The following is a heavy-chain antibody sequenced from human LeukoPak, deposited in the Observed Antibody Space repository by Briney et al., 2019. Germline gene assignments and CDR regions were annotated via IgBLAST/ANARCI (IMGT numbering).Heavy chain of an antibody. J-gene: IGHJ5*02. D-gene: IGHD6-19*01. CDR3: ARDSDIAVAGTSPWFDP. V-gene: IGHV3-33*01. CDR2: IWYDGSNK. Sequence: GGSLRLSCAASGFTFSSYGMHWVRQAPGKGLEWVAVIWYDGSNKYYADSVKGRFTISRDNSKNTLYLQMNSLRAEDTAVYYCARDSDIAVAGTSPWFDPWGQGTLVTVSS. CDR1: GFTFSSYG.